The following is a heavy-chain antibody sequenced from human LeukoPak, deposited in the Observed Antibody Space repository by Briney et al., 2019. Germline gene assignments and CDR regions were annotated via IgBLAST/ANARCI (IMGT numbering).Heavy chain of an antibody. Sequence: ASVNVSCKSSGCTFSSYDINWVAQATAQGLEWLGWMNPNSGNTGYAQKYQGRVTMTRNTAISTAYMELSSLRSDDTAVYYCARGRRVKRPSWYYYFMDVWGKGTTVTVSS. CDR3: ARGRRVKRPSWYYYFMDV. V-gene: IGHV1-8*01. CDR1: GCTFSSYD. J-gene: IGHJ6*03. CDR2: MNPNSGNT. D-gene: IGHD6-13*01.